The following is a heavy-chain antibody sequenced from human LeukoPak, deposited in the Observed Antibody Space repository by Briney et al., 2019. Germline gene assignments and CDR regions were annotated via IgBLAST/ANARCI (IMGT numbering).Heavy chain of an antibody. CDR2: IIPILGIA. D-gene: IGHD7-27*01. V-gene: IGHV1-69*04. CDR3: ARGPTGDYFDY. Sequence: SVKVSCKASGGTFSSNAISWVRQAPGQGLEWMGRIIPILGIANYAQKFQGRVTITADRSTSTAYMELSSLRSEDTAVYYCARGPTGDYFDYWGQGTLVTVSS. CDR1: GGTFSSNA. J-gene: IGHJ4*02.